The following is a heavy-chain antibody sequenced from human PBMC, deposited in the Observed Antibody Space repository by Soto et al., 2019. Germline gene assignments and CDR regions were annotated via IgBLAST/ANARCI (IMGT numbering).Heavy chain of an antibody. CDR1: GYTFTSYA. J-gene: IGHJ4*02. CDR2: INAGNGNT. CDR3: ARSGFFYYDSSGYRRFDY. D-gene: IGHD3-22*01. Sequence: ASVKVSCKASGYTFTSYAMHWVRQAPGQRLEWMGWINAGNGNTKYSQKLQGRVTITRDTSASTAYMELSSLRSEDTAVYYCARSGFFYYDSSGYRRFDYWGQGTLVTVSS. V-gene: IGHV1-3*01.